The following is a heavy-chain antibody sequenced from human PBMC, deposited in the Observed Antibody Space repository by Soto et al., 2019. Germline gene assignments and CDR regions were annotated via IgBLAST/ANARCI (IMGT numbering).Heavy chain of an antibody. V-gene: IGHV1-18*01. J-gene: IGHJ4*02. Sequence: ASVKVSCKASGYTFTSYGISWVRQAPGQGLEWMGWISAYNGNTNYAQKLQGRVTMTTDTSTSTAYMELRSLRSDDTAVYYCARSIAAAGNYYFDYWGQGTLVTVSS. CDR2: ISAYNGNT. CDR3: ARSIAAAGNYYFDY. CDR1: GYTFTSYG. D-gene: IGHD6-13*01.